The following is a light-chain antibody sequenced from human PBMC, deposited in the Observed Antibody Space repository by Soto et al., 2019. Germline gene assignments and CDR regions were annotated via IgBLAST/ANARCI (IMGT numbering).Light chain of an antibody. Sequence: AIQMTQSPSSLSASVGDRVTITCRASQGIANELGWFQQKPGKAPRLLISTASSLQTGVPSRFSGSGSGTDFTLTISSLQPEDIETYYCLQDKNYPWTFGKGTKVDIX. J-gene: IGKJ1*01. CDR1: QGIANE. V-gene: IGKV1-6*01. CDR2: TAS. CDR3: LQDKNYPWT.